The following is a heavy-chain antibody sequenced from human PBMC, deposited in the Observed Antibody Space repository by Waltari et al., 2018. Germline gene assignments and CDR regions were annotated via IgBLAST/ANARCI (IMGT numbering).Heavy chain of an antibody. V-gene: IGHV3-7*01. CDR3: ATSGWYCFDY. D-gene: IGHD6-19*01. CDR2: IKQDGSEK. CDR1: GFTLSSFW. Sequence: EVQLVESGGGLVQQGGSLRHSCAASGFTLSSFWMNWVRQTPGKGLEWVAGIKQDGSEKYYADSVKGRFTISRDNAKNSLYLQMNSLRAEDTAVYYCATSGWYCFDYWGQGTLVTVSS. J-gene: IGHJ4*02.